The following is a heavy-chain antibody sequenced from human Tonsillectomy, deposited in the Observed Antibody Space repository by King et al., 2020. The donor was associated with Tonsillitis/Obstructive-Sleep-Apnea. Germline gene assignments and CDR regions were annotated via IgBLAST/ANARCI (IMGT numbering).Heavy chain of an antibody. D-gene: IGHD3-22*01. CDR3: ARVRTYYDTPPRDAFDI. CDR2: IWYDGINK. Sequence: VQLVESGGGVVQPGRSLRLSCAASGFIFSNYAMHWVRQAPGKGLEWVAVIWYDGINKYYADSVKGRFTISRDNSKNTLYLQMNRLRAEDTAVYSCARVRTYYDTPPRDAFDIWGQGTMVTVSS. CDR1: GFIFSNYA. J-gene: IGHJ3*02. V-gene: IGHV3-33*01.